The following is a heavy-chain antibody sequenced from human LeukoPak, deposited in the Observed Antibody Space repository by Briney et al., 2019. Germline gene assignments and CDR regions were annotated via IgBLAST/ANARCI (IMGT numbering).Heavy chain of an antibody. Sequence: GGSLRLSCTASGFTFSTYWMIWARQAPGKGLEWVANINQDGSQIYYAGSVVGRFTISRDNAKDSLFLQMNSLRAEDTALYYCASSSYSSSSFWGQGTLVTVSS. CDR1: GFTFSTYW. V-gene: IGHV3-7*01. J-gene: IGHJ4*02. CDR2: INQDGSQI. D-gene: IGHD6-6*01. CDR3: ASSSYSSSSF.